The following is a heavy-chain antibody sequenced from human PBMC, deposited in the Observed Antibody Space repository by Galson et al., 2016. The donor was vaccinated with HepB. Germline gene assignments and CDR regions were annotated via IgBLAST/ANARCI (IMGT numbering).Heavy chain of an antibody. D-gene: IGHD2/OR15-2a*01. CDR3: ARDVQYRFDS. CDR1: GYTFTTSG. V-gene: IGHV1-18*01. CDR2: ISTYSGNT. J-gene: IGHJ4*02. Sequence: SVKVSCKASGYTFTTSGISWMRQAPGQGLEWMGWISTYSGNTKYAQKFQGGLTLTTDSSTTTAYMELRSLRFDDTALYYCARDVQYRFDSWGQGTLVTVSS.